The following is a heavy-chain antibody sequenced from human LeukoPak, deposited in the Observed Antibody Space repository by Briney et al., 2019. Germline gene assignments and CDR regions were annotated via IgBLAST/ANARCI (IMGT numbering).Heavy chain of an antibody. Sequence: GGSLRLSCAASGFTFSRYAMSWVRQAPGKGLEWVSGISGSGDSTFYADSVKGRFTISRDYSKNTLYLQMSSLRAEDTAVYYCAKRPYCGGDCYSYFDYWGQGTLVTVSS. CDR1: GFTFSRYA. D-gene: IGHD2-21*02. CDR3: AKRPYCGGDCYSYFDY. V-gene: IGHV3-23*01. J-gene: IGHJ4*02. CDR2: ISGSGDST.